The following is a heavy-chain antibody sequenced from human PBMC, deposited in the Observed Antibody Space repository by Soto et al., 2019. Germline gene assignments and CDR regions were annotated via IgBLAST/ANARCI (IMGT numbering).Heavy chain of an antibody. CDR2: ISGSGGST. D-gene: IGHD2-2*01. CDR1: GFTFTTYA. CDR3: AKTGFGRYCSSTSCVHFDY. V-gene: IGHV3-23*01. Sequence: EVQVLESGGGLVQPGGSLRLSCVASGFTFTTYAMTWVRQAPGKGLEWVSIISGSGGSTHYADSVKGRFIMSRDNSKNTLYLQMNGQGAEDTAVYYCAKTGFGRYCSSTSCVHFDYWGQGTLVTVSS. J-gene: IGHJ4*02.